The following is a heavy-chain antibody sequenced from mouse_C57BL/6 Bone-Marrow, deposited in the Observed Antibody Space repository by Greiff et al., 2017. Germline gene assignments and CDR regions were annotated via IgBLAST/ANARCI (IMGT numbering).Heavy chain of an antibody. V-gene: IGHV5-6*02. CDR1: GFTFSSYG. D-gene: IGHD2-3*01. CDR3: ARRWLLRTWFAY. CDR2: ISSGGSYT. J-gene: IGHJ3*01. Sequence: EVMLVESGGDSVKPGGSLKLSCAASGFTFSSYGMSWVRQTPDKRLEWVATISSGGSYTYYPDSVKGRVTISRDNAKNTLYLQMSSLKSEDTAMYYCARRWLLRTWFAYWGQGTLVTVSA.